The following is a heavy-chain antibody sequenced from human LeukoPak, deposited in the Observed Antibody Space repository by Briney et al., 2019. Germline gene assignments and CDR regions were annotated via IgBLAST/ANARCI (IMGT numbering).Heavy chain of an antibody. Sequence: SETLSLTCAVYGGSFSGYYWSWIRQPPGKGLEWIGEINHSGSANYNPSLKSRVTISVDTSKNQFSLKLSSVTAVDTAVYYCARRGYSYGYVSRNYFDYWGQGTLVTVSS. CDR2: INHSGSA. V-gene: IGHV4-34*01. CDR3: ARRGYSYGYVSRNYFDY. D-gene: IGHD5-18*01. CDR1: GGSFSGYY. J-gene: IGHJ4*02.